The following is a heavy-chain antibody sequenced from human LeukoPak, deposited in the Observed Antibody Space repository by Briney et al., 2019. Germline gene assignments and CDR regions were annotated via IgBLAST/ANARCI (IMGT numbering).Heavy chain of an antibody. Sequence: PGGSLSLSCAASGFTLSSYAMSWVHQAPGKGLEWVSAISGSGGSTYYADSVKGRFTISRDNSKNTLYLQMNSLRAEDTAVYYCAKDLPYYGSGSYHADAFDIWGQGTIVTVSS. D-gene: IGHD3-10*01. CDR2: ISGSGGST. CDR1: GFTLSSYA. J-gene: IGHJ3*02. V-gene: IGHV3-23*01. CDR3: AKDLPYYGSGSYHADAFDI.